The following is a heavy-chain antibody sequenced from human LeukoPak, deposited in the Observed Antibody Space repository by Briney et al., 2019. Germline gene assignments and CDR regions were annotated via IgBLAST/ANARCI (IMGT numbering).Heavy chain of an antibody. J-gene: IGHJ4*02. CDR1: GGTFSSYA. Sequence: SVKVSCKASGGTFSSYAISWVRHAPGQGLEWMGRIIPILGIANYAQKFQGRVTITADKSTSTAYMELSSLRSEDTAVYYCVRSLAAWDARAFFDYWGQGTLVTVSS. V-gene: IGHV1-69*04. D-gene: IGHD6-13*01. CDR2: IIPILGIA. CDR3: VRSLAAWDARAFFDY.